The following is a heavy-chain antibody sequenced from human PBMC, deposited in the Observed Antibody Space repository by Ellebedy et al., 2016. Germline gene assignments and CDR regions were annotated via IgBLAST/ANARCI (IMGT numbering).Heavy chain of an antibody. Sequence: ASVKVSCXASGYTFTGYYMHWVRQAPGQGLEWMGWVAPNNGATRYAQKFQGRVTMTRDTSLTTVYMEMSRLRSDDTAVYYCARGWGGYGGYDTSDFDYWGQGTLVTVSS. D-gene: IGHD5-12*01. CDR1: GYTFTGYY. J-gene: IGHJ4*02. V-gene: IGHV1-2*02. CDR2: VAPNNGAT. CDR3: ARGWGGYGGYDTSDFDY.